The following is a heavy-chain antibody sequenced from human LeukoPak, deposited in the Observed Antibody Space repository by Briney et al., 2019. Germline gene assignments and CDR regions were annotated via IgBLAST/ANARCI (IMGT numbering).Heavy chain of an antibody. D-gene: IGHD3-22*01. CDR3: TRGGLSTYDSSGYPIDF. J-gene: IGHJ4*02. CDR1: GFPFTTYG. CDR2: IWFDGSNQ. Sequence: GGSLRLSCAASGFPFTTYGMHWVRQAPGKGLEWVAIIWFDGSNQYYADSVKGRFTISRDKSKNTVYLQMNSLRAEDTAVYYCTRGGLSTYDSSGYPIDFWGQGTLVTVSS. V-gene: IGHV3-33*01.